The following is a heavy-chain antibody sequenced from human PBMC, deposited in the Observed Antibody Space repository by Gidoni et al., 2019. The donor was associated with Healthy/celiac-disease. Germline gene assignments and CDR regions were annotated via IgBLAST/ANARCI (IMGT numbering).Heavy chain of an antibody. CDR2: IRGSGGST. CDR3: AGNPGYFDY. V-gene: IGHV3-23*01. J-gene: IGHJ4*02. Sequence: EVQLLESGGGLVQPWGSLRLSCAASGFTFSSYAMSWVRQAPGKGLEWVSAIRGSGGSTYYADSVKGRFTISRDNSKNTLYLQMHSLRAEDTAVYYCAGNPGYFDYWGQGTLVTVSS. CDR1: GFTFSSYA.